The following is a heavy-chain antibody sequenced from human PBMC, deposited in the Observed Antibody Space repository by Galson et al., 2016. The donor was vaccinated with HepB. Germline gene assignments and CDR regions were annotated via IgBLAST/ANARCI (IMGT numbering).Heavy chain of an antibody. CDR3: TTLSPAAASYY. Sequence: SLRLSCAASGFTFSDAWMNWVRQAPGKGLEWVGRSKGKTDGGTTDYAVPVKGRFTISRDDSKNTLYLQMNSLKTEDPAVYFCTTLSPAAASYYWGQGTLILVSS. CDR2: SKGKTDGGTT. D-gene: IGHD6-13*01. J-gene: IGHJ4*02. CDR1: GFTFSDAW. V-gene: IGHV3-15*01.